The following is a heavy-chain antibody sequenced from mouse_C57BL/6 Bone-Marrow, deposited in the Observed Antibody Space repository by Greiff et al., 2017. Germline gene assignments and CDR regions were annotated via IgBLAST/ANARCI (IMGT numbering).Heavy chain of an antibody. V-gene: IGHV5-12*01. CDR1: GFTFSDYY. CDR3: ARQGNWVDD. Sequence: EVQLVESGGGLVQPGGSLKLSCVASGFTFSDYYMYWVRQTPEKRLEWVAYISNGGGSTYYPDTVKGRFTISRYNAKNTLYLQMSRLKSEDTAMYYCARQGNWVDDWGQGTTLTVSS. J-gene: IGHJ2*01. CDR2: ISNGGGST. D-gene: IGHD4-1*01.